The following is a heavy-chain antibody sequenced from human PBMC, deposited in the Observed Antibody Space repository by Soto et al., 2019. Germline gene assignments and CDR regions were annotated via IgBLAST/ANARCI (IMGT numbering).Heavy chain of an antibody. CDR1: GYTFTSHT. V-gene: IGHV1-3*05. Sequence: QVQLVQSGAEEEKPGASVKVSCKASGYTFTSHTMHWVRQAPGQRLEWMGCIDAGNGNTKYSQQFQGRVTITRDTSASTMDMELSSLRSEDTAVYYCAREVRLAWRGAFDIWGPGTMVTVSS. CDR3: AREVRLAWRGAFDI. D-gene: IGHD3-10*01. J-gene: IGHJ3*02. CDR2: IDAGNGNT.